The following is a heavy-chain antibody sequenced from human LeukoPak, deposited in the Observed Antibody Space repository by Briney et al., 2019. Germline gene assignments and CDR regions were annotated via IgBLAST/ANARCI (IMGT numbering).Heavy chain of an antibody. CDR3: ARDLYSSGWYYNVGYYGMDV. D-gene: IGHD6-19*01. J-gene: IGHJ6*02. CDR1: GFTFTNAW. V-gene: IGHV3-30*03. Sequence: GGSLRLSCAASGFTFTNAWMSWVRQAPGKGLEWVAVISYEGSNKYYADSVKGRFTISRDNSKNTLYLQMNSLRAEDTAVYYCARDLYSSGWYYNVGYYGMDVWGQGTTVTVSS. CDR2: ISYEGSNK.